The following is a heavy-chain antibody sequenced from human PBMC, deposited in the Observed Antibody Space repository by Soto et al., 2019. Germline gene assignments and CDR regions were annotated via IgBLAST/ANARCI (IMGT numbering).Heavy chain of an antibody. Sequence: GGSLRLSCAASGFTFSSYGVHWVRQAPGKGLEWVAVISYDGSNKYYADSVKGRFTISRDNSKNTLYLQMNSLRAEDTAVYYCAKGPDYGGNSGPILYWGQGTLVTVSS. CDR2: ISYDGSNK. CDR3: AKGPDYGGNSGPILY. D-gene: IGHD4-17*01. J-gene: IGHJ4*02. V-gene: IGHV3-30*18. CDR1: GFTFSSYG.